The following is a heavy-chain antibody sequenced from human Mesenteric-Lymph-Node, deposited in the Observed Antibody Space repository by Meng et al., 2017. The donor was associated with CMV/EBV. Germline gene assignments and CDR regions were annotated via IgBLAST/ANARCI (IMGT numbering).Heavy chain of an antibody. D-gene: IGHD2/OR15-2a*01. J-gene: IGHJ6*02. V-gene: IGHV4-39*07. CDR2: IYYSGST. Sequence: SETLSLTCTVSGGSISSSSYYWGWTRQPPGKGLEWIGSIYYSGSTYPNPSLKSRVTISVDTSKNQFSLKLSSVTAADTAVYYCARDYFFYGMDVWGQGTTVTVSS. CDR1: GGSISSSSYY. CDR3: ARDYFFYGMDV.